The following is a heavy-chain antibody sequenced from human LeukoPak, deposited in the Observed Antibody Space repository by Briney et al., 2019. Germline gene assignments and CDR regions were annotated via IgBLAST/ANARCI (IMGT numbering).Heavy chain of an antibody. CDR1: GFTFSSYR. V-gene: IGHV3-7*01. Sequence: GGSLRLSCAASGFTFSSYRMTWVRQAPGKGLEWVANIKQDGSEKYYVDSVKGRFTISRDNAKNSLYPQMNSLRAEDTAVYYCARKIAYETVDYWGQGTLVTVSS. J-gene: IGHJ4*02. D-gene: IGHD5-12*01. CDR3: ARKIAYETVDY. CDR2: IKQDGSEK.